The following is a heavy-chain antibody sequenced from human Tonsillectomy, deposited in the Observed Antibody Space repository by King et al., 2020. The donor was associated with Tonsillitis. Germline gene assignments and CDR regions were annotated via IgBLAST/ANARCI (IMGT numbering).Heavy chain of an antibody. CDR2: ISSSGSTI. CDR3: ARDRPASPYVLLWFGADY. V-gene: IGHV3-11*01. CDR1: GFTFSDYY. D-gene: IGHD3-10*01. Sequence: QLVQSGGGLVKPGGSLRLSCAASGFTFSDYYMSWIRQAPGKGLEWVSYISSSGSTIYYADSVKGRFTISRDNAKHSLYLQMNSLRAEDTAVYYCARDRPASPYVLLWFGADYWGQGTLVTVSS. J-gene: IGHJ4*02.